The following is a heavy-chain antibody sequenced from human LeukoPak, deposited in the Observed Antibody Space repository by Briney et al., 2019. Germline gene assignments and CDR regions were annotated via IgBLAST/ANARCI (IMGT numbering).Heavy chain of an antibody. D-gene: IGHD1-1*01. Sequence: ASVKVSCKASGYTFTRYYMHWVRQAPGQGLEWMGWINPNSGGTNYAQKFQGRVTMTRDTSISTAYMELSRLRSDDTAVYYCARVIQDDCFSPFDYWGQGTLVSVSS. CDR3: ARVIQDDCFSPFDY. CDR1: GYTFTRYY. V-gene: IGHV1-2*02. CDR2: INPNSGGT. J-gene: IGHJ4*02.